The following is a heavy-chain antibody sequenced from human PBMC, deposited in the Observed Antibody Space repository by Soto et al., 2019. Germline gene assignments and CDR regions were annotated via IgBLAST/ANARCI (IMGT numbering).Heavy chain of an antibody. D-gene: IGHD3-22*01. CDR2: IIPIFGTA. CDR1: GGTFSSYT. CDR3: AREMIVVVIPYYYYYGMDV. V-gene: IGHV1-69*13. J-gene: IGHJ6*02. Sequence: SVKVSCKASGGTFSSYTISWVRQAPGQGLEWMGGIIPIFGTANYAQKFQGRVTITADESTSTAYMELSSLRSEDTAVYYCAREMIVVVIPYYYYYGMDVWGQGTTVTVSS.